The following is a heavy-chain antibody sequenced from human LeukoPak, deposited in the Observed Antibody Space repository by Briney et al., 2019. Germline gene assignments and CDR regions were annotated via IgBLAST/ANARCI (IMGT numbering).Heavy chain of an antibody. CDR3: ATDRGWRTSGYYLYYFEY. V-gene: IGHV3-7*01. Sequence: GGSLRLSCAASGFIFTSYFMSWVRQAPGKGLEWVASIKHDGSEKYYVDSVRGRFTISRDNTMNSLYLQMSSLRAEDTAVYYCATDRGWRTSGYYLYYFEYWGQGTLVTYSS. CDR1: GFIFTSYF. D-gene: IGHD3-3*01. CDR2: IKHDGSEK. J-gene: IGHJ4*02.